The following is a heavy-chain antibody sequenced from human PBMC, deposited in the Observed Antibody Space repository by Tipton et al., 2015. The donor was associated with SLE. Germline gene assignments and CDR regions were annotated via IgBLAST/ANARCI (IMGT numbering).Heavy chain of an antibody. J-gene: IGHJ3*01. CDR3: AKDSF. CDR1: GFTFSSYA. D-gene: IGHD3-16*01. CDR2: IYSGGSST. V-gene: IGHV3-23*03. Sequence: LSLTCAASGFTFSSYAMSWVRQAPGKGLEWVSVIYSGGSSTYYADSVKGRFTISRDNSKNTLYLQMNSLRAEDTAVYYCAKDSFWGQGTMVTVSS.